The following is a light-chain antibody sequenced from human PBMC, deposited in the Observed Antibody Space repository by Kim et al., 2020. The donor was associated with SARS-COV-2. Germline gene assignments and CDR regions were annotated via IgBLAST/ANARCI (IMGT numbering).Light chain of an antibody. V-gene: IGLV3-1*01. J-gene: IGLJ3*02. CDR2: QDN. CDR3: QAWDSITEEV. CDR1: KLGDEY. Sequence: SYELTQPPSVSVSPGQTATITCSGYKLGDEYTSWYQQKPGQSPILVIYQDNKRPSGIPERFSGSNSANTATLTISGTQAMDEADYYCQAWDSITEEVFGGGTQLTVL.